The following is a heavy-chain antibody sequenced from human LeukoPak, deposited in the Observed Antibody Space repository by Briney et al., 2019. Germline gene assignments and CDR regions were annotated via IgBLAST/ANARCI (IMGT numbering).Heavy chain of an antibody. Sequence: GGSLRLSCAGSGFTFRFYAMTWVRQAPGKGLEWVAFIRYDGSNKYYGDSVKGRLTISRDNSKNTLYLQMNSLRAEDTAVYYCTKDQGYSSSEYFQHWGQGTLVTVSS. V-gene: IGHV3-30*02. J-gene: IGHJ1*01. CDR1: GFTFRFYA. CDR3: TKDQGYSSSEYFQH. D-gene: IGHD6-13*01. CDR2: IRYDGSNK.